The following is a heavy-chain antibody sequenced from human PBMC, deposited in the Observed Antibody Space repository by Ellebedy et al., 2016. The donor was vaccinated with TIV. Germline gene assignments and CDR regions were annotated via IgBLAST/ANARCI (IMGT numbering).Heavy chain of an antibody. CDR2: IIPIFGTA. V-gene: IGHV1-69*13. J-gene: IGHJ2*01. D-gene: IGHD4-23*01. Sequence: SVKVSXXASGGTFSSYAISWVRQAPGQGLEWMGGIIPIFGTANYAQKFQGRVTITADESTSTAYMELSSLRSEDTAVYYCASFGRTTVVTPRPRYFDLWGRGTLVTVSS. CDR1: GGTFSSYA. CDR3: ASFGRTTVVTPRPRYFDL.